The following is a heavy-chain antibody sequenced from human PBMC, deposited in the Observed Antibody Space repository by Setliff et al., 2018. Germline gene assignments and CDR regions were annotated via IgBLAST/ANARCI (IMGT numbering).Heavy chain of an antibody. Sequence: GASVKVSCKASGYTFAESIVSWVRQAPGQGLEWVGWIGVYTGHTSFAQKFEDRVSMSTDKSTNMAYMELRGLRSDDTAVYYCLRQYCGGDCYYYYGMDVWGQGTTVTVSS. CDR1: GYTFAESI. J-gene: IGHJ6*02. CDR2: IGVYTGHT. D-gene: IGHD2-21*01. CDR3: LRQYCGGDCYYYYGMDV. V-gene: IGHV1-18*04.